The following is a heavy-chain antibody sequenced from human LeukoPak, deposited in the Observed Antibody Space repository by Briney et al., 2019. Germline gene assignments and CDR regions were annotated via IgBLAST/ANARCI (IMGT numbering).Heavy chain of an antibody. J-gene: IGHJ4*02. Sequence: GGSLRLSCAASGYTFRSYGMHWARQAPGKGLEWVAAIWYDGSKEYYADSVKGRFTISRDDSKSTLYLQMNSLRDEDTAVYYCARDPCSARSCPPWDWGQGTQVIVSS. CDR2: IWYDGSKE. V-gene: IGHV3-33*01. D-gene: IGHD2-15*01. CDR1: GYTFRSYG. CDR3: ARDPCSARSCPPWD.